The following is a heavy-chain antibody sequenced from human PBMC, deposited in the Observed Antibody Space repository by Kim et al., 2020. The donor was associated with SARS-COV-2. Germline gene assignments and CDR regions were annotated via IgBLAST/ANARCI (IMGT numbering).Heavy chain of an antibody. CDR3: ACLAYFRLTSFYIYRLDV. D-gene: IGHD2-2*02. CDR1: GYTFTSYA. CDR2: IHAFSGPT. V-gene: IGHV1-3*01. Sequence: ASVKVSCKASGYTFTSYAMHWVRQSPGQLLECILCIHAFSGPTTSSHKFHCRVTITRDTSSSTAYMELSRLRSAAPAVSFSACLAYFRLTSFYIYRLDV. J-gene: IGHJ6*01.